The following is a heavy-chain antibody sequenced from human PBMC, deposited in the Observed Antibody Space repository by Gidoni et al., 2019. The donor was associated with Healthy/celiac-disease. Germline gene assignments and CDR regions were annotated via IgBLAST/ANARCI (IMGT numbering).Heavy chain of an antibody. CDR2: ISGSGGST. CDR3: AARPRYSSSWDWFDP. Sequence: EVQLLESGGGLVQPGGSLRLSCSASGFTFSSYAMSWVRQAPGQGLEWVSAISGSGGSTYYADSVKGRFTISRDNSKNTLYLQMNSLRAEDTAVYYCAARPRYSSSWDWFDPWGQGTLVTVSS. J-gene: IGHJ5*02. V-gene: IGHV3-23*01. CDR1: GFTFSSYA. D-gene: IGHD6-6*01.